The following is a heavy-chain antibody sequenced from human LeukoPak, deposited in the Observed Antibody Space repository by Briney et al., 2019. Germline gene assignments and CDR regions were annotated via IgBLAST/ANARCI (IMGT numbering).Heavy chain of an antibody. CDR1: GYTFTNYY. V-gene: IGHV1-46*01. J-gene: IGHJ4*02. CDR3: TTKYYYDSSDYYVIDY. D-gene: IGHD3-22*01. Sequence: ASVKVSCKASGYTFTNYYIHWVRQAPGQGLEWMGLINPGGDNTDYTQKFQGRVTMTEDTSTDTAYMELSSLRSEDTAVYYCTTKYYYDSSDYYVIDYWGQGTLVIVSS. CDR2: INPGGDNT.